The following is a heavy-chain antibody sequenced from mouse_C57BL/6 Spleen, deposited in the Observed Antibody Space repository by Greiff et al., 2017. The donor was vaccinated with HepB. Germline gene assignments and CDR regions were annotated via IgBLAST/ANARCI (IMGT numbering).Heavy chain of an antibody. CDR1: GYTFTDYY. Sequence: EVQLQQSGPELVKPGASVKISCKASGYTFTDYYMNWVKQSHGKSLEWIGDINPNNGGTSYNQKFKGKATLTVDKSSSTAYMELRSLTSEDSAVYYCARTLTDYCDYWGQGTTLTVSS. V-gene: IGHV1-26*01. CDR3: ARTLTDYCDY. D-gene: IGHD4-1*01. CDR2: INPNNGGT. J-gene: IGHJ2*01.